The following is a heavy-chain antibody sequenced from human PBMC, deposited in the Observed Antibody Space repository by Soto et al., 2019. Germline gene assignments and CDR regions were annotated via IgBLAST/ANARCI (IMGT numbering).Heavy chain of an antibody. J-gene: IGHJ4*02. V-gene: IGHV3-7*01. CDR3: ARDLGDY. Sequence: EVQVVESGGGLVQPGGSLRLSCAASGFTFNKSWMTWVRQAPGKGLEWVANIRPDGSDKYYMDSVKGRFTISRDNAKNSLSLEMNSLRVDDTAMYYCARDLGDYWGQGSLVTVSS. CDR1: GFTFNKSW. D-gene: IGHD3-10*01. CDR2: IRPDGSDK.